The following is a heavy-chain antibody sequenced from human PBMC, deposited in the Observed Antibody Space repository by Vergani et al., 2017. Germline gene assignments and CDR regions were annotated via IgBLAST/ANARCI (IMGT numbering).Heavy chain of an antibody. CDR2: INPSGGST. D-gene: IGHD3-22*01. Sequence: QVQLVPSGAEVKKPGASVTVSCKASGYTFTSYYMHWVRQAPGQGLEWMGIINPSGGSTSYAQKFQGRVTMTRDTSTSTVYMELSSLRSEDTAVYYCARDRGGAITMIVVAIDYWGQGTLVTVSS. V-gene: IGHV1-46*01. CDR3: ARDRGGAITMIVVAIDY. CDR1: GYTFTSYY. J-gene: IGHJ4*02.